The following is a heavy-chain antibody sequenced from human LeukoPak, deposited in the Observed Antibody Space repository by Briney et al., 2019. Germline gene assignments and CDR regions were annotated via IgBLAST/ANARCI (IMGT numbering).Heavy chain of an antibody. CDR2: IYPGDSDT. V-gene: IGHV5-51*01. CDR3: ARGNSGSYLIDYFDY. CDR1: GYSFTSYW. J-gene: IGHJ4*02. Sequence: GESLQISCKGSGYSFTSYWIGWVRQMPGKGLEWMGIIYPGDSDTRYSPSFQGQVTISADKSISTAYLQWSSLKASDTAMYYCARGNSGSYLIDYFDYWGQGTLVTVSS. D-gene: IGHD1-26*01.